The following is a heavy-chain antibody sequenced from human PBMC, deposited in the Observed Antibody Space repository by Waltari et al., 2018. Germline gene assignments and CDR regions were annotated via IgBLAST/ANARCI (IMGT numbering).Heavy chain of an antibody. CDR1: GFHFHNYA. D-gene: IGHD3-22*01. CDR2: ISGRGGST. J-gene: IGHJ4*02. V-gene: IGHV3-23*04. Sequence: EVQLVESGGGLVQPGGSLRLSCAASGFHFHNYAMTWVRQAPGKGPDWVSGISGRGGSTFYADSAKGRFTVSGDNSKNRVFLQMTALRADDTAVYYCTNDPHVTMIGGPLDFWGQGTLVTVSS. CDR3: TNDPHVTMIGGPLDF.